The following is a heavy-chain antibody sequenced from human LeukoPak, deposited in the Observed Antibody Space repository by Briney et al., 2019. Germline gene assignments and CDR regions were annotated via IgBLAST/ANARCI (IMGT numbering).Heavy chain of an antibody. CDR3: ARDRVGYCSGGSCYGQY. CDR2: ISAYNGNT. CDR1: GYTFTSYG. V-gene: IGHV1-18*01. D-gene: IGHD2-15*01. J-gene: IGHJ4*02. Sequence: GASVKVSCKASGYTFTSYGISWVRQAPGQELEWMGWISAYNGNTNYAQKLQGRVTMTTDTSTSTAYMELRSLRSDDTAVYYCARDRVGYCSGGSCYGQYWGQGTLVTVSS.